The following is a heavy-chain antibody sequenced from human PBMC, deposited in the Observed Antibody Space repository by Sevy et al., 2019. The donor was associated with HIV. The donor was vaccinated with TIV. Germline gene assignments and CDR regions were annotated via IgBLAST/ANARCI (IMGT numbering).Heavy chain of an antibody. CDR1: GFTFSNAW. Sequence: GGSLRLSCAASGFTFSNAWMSWVRQAPGKGLEWVGRIKSKTDGGTTDYAAPVKGRFTISRDDSKNTLYLQMNSLKTEDTAVYYCTTELTVVTYPDAFDIWGQGTMVTVSS. CDR3: TTELTVVTYPDAFDI. CDR2: IKSKTDGGTT. V-gene: IGHV3-15*01. J-gene: IGHJ3*02. D-gene: IGHD2-21*02.